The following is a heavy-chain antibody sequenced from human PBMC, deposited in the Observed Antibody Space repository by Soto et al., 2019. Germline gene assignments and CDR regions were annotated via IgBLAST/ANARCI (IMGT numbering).Heavy chain of an antibody. J-gene: IGHJ6*02. Sequence: ASVKVSCKASGYTFTGYYMHWVRQAPGQGLEWMGWINPNSGGTNYAQKFQGWVTMTRDTSISTAYMELSRLRSDDTAVYYCARGKLSSGSLYYYYGMDVWGQGTTVTVSS. V-gene: IGHV1-2*04. CDR1: GYTFTGYY. CDR3: ARGKLSSGSLYYYYGMDV. CDR2: INPNSGGT. D-gene: IGHD3-22*01.